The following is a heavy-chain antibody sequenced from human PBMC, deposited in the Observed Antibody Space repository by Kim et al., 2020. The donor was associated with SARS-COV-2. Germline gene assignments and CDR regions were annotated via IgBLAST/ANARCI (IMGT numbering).Heavy chain of an antibody. CDR2: INHSGST. CDR3: ARALGYCSSTSCYTRNHNWYFDL. CDR1: GGSFSGYY. J-gene: IGHJ2*01. Sequence: SETLSLTCAVYGGSFSGYYWSWIRQPPGKGLEWIGEINHSGSTNYNPSLKSRVTISVDTSKNQFSLKLSSVTAADTAVYYCARALGYCSSTSCYTRNHNWYFDLWGRGTLVTVSS. V-gene: IGHV4-34*01. D-gene: IGHD2-2*02.